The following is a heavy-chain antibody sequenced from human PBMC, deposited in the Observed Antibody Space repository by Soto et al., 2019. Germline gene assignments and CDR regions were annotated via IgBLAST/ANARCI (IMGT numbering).Heavy chain of an antibody. CDR3: ATTSIAAADYYGMDV. Sequence: ASVKVSCKASGYTFTSYDINWVRQATGQGPEWMGWMNPDSGDTGYAQKFQGWVTMTRDTSISTAYMELSRLRFDDTAVYYCATTSIAAADYYGMDVWGQGTTVTVSS. V-gene: IGHV1-8*01. D-gene: IGHD6-13*01. CDR1: GYTFTSYD. CDR2: MNPDSGDT. J-gene: IGHJ6*02.